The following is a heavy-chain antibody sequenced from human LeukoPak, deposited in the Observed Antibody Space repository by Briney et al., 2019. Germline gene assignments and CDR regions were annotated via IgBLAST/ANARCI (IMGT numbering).Heavy chain of an antibody. CDR1: GGSVSSDY. Sequence: SETLSLTCTVSGGSVSSDYWSWLRQPAGETLEWIGRVSTKEGTNHNPSLKSRVTLSLDTSKNQFSLKLSSVTAADTAVYYCARDNGASGWSHQSFDYWGQGMLVTVSS. V-gene: IGHV4-4*07. CDR2: VSTKEGT. D-gene: IGHD6-19*01. J-gene: IGHJ4*02. CDR3: ARDNGASGWSHQSFDY.